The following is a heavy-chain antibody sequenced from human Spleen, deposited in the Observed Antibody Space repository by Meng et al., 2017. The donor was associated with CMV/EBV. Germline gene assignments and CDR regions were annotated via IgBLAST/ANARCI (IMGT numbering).Heavy chain of an antibody. CDR1: AW. V-gene: IGHV3-15*04. CDR2: IESYSDGGTT. D-gene: IGHD3-3*01. J-gene: IGHJ4*02. CDR3: TTDMAETITNVGGVITYFDH. Sequence: AWMSWVRQVPGKGLEWVGRIESYSDGGTTEYAAPVKGRFTISRDDSKKRLFLHMNSLKTEDTGVYYCTTDMAETITNVGGVITYFDHWSQGTLVTVSS.